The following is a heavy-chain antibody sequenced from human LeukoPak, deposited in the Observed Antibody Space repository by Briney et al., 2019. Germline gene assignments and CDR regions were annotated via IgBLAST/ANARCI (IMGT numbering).Heavy chain of an antibody. CDR3: AGCAGNSCYFDY. V-gene: IGHV3-7*01. CDR1: GFSFISYW. CDR2: IKQDGSAK. D-gene: IGHD1-1*01. Sequence: GSLRLSCAASGFSFISYWMSWVRQAPGKGLEWVANIKQDGSAKNYVDSVKGRFTISRDNAKNSLYLQLNSLRAEDTAVYYCAGCAGNSCYFDYWGQGTLVIVSS. J-gene: IGHJ4*02.